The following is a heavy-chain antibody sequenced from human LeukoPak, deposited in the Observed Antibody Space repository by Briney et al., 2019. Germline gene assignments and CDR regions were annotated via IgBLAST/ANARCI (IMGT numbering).Heavy chain of an antibody. Sequence: GGSLRLSCAASGFMFSSYWMSWVRQAPGKGLEWVATIKPDGSDKYYVDTMKGRFTISRDNAKNSPYLQMNSLRAEDTAVYYCARDYDFWSGYYSDYFNAWGQGILVTVS. J-gene: IGHJ4*02. D-gene: IGHD3-3*01. CDR1: GFMFSSYW. V-gene: IGHV3-7*01. CDR3: ARDYDFWSGYYSDYFNA. CDR2: IKPDGSDK.